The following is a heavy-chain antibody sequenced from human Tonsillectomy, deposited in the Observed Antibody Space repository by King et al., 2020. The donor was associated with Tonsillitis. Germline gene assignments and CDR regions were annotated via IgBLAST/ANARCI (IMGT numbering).Heavy chain of an antibody. Sequence: VQLVESGAEVKKPGASVKVSCKASGYTFTSYDINWVRQATGQGLEWMGRMNHNRGNTGYAQKVQGRVTMTRNTSISTAYMELSSLRSEDTAVYYCARVSDSSGYYYFDYWGQGTLVTVSS. CDR2: MNHNRGNT. V-gene: IGHV1-8*01. J-gene: IGHJ4*02. CDR3: ARVSDSSGYYYFDY. D-gene: IGHD3-22*01. CDR1: GYTFTSYD.